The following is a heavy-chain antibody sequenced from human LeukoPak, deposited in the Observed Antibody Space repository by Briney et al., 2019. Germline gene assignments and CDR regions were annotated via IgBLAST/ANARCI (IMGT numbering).Heavy chain of an antibody. J-gene: IGHJ4*02. Sequence: PGGSLRLSCAASGFTFSSYAMHWVRQAPGKGLEWVAVISYDGSNKYYADSVKGRFTISRDNSKNTLYLQMNSLRAEDTAVYYCARDAASAVPAGGFDYWGQGTLVTVSS. D-gene: IGHD2-2*01. V-gene: IGHV3-30-3*01. CDR2: ISYDGSNK. CDR1: GFTFSSYA. CDR3: ARDAASAVPAGGFDY.